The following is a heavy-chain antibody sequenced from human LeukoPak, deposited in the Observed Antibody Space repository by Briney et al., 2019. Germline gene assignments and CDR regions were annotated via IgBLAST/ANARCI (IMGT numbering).Heavy chain of an antibody. D-gene: IGHD5-24*01. Sequence: SETLSLTCTVSGGSISSYYWSWIRQPPGKGLEWIGYIYYSGSTNYNPSLKSRVTISVDTSKNQFSLKLSSVTAADTAVYYCARWSRDGYNGLDYWGQRTLVTVSS. CDR2: IYYSGST. V-gene: IGHV4-59*01. CDR1: GGSISSYY. CDR3: ARWSRDGYNGLDY. J-gene: IGHJ4*02.